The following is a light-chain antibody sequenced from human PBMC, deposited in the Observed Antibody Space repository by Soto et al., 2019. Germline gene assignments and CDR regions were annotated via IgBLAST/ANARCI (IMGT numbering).Light chain of an antibody. CDR1: QGINHY. V-gene: IGKV1-12*01. CDR2: AAS. Sequence: DIQMTQSPSSLSASVGDRVTITCRASQGINHYLAWFQQKPGKVPKLLIYAASSLQSGVPSRFSGSGSGTDFTLTISSLQPEDFATYYCQQANSFPLTFGGGTKVDIK. J-gene: IGKJ4*01. CDR3: QQANSFPLT.